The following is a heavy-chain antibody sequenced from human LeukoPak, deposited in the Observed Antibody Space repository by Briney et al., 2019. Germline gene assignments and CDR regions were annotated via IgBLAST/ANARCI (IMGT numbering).Heavy chain of an antibody. J-gene: IGHJ4*02. D-gene: IGHD3-22*01. V-gene: IGHV4-61*02. CDR3: ARGPSPDYYDSSGYYYFDY. CDR2: IYTSGST. Sequence: PSQTLSLTCTVSGGSISSGSYYGSWIRQPAGKGLEWIGRIYTSGSTNYNPSLKSRVTISVDTSKNQFSLKLSSVTAADTAVYYCARGPSPDYYDSSGYYYFDYWGQGTLVTVSS. CDR1: GGSISSGSYY.